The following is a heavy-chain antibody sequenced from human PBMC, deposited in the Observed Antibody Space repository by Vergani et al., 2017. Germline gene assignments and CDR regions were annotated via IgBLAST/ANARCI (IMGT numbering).Heavy chain of an antibody. D-gene: IGHD3-16*01. Sequence: EVQLVESGGGLVQPGRSLRLSCAASGFTFDDYAMHWVRQAPGKGLEWVSGISWNSGSIGYADSVKGRFTISRDNAKNSLYLQMNSLRAEDTALYYCAKGKGGPFDYWGQVTLVTVSS. CDR3: AKGKGGPFDY. CDR1: GFTFDDYA. J-gene: IGHJ4*02. CDR2: ISWNSGSI. V-gene: IGHV3-9*01.